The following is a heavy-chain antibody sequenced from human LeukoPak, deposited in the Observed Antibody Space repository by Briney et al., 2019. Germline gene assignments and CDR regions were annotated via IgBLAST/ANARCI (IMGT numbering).Heavy chain of an antibody. D-gene: IGHD3-10*01. J-gene: IGHJ4*02. CDR2: IYYSGST. Sequence: PSETLSLTCTVSGGSISSYYWSWIRQPPGKGLEWIGYIYYSGSTNYNPSLKSRVTISVDTSKNQFPLKLSSVTAADTAVYYCAREERVRRVILIDYWGQGTLVTVSS. CDR3: AREERVRRVILIDY. CDR1: GGSISSYY. V-gene: IGHV4-59*01.